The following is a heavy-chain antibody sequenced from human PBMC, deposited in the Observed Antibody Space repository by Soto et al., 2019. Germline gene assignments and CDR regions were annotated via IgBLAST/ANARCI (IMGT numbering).Heavy chain of an antibody. CDR1: GYTFTSYA. D-gene: IGHD1-26*01. V-gene: IGHV1-3*02. CDR2: SNAGNGNT. Sequence: ASVKVSCKASGYTFTSYAMHWVRQAPGQRLEWMGWSNAGNGNTKYSQEFQGRVTITRDTSASTAYMELSSLRSEDMAVYYCARGQSSGRPDVAFDIWGQGTMVTVSS. J-gene: IGHJ3*02. CDR3: ARGQSSGRPDVAFDI.